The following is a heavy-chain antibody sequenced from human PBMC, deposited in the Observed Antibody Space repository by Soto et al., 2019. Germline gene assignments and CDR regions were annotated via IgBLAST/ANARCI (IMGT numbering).Heavy chain of an antibody. V-gene: IGHV3-23*01. D-gene: IGHD2-2*01. CDR2: ISGSGGST. CDR3: AFFPRCFVVPNYYYYYYMDV. Sequence: GGSLRLSCAASGFTFSSYAMSWVRQAPGKGLEWVSAISGSGGSTYYADSVKGRFTISRDNSKNTLYLQMNSLRAEDTAVYYCAFFPRCFVVPNYYYYYYMDVWGQGTTVTVSS. J-gene: IGHJ6*03. CDR1: GFTFSSYA.